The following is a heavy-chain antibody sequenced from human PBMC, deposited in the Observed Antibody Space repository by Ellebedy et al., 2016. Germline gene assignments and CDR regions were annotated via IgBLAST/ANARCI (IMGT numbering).Heavy chain of an antibody. V-gene: IGHV4-59*01. CDR1: DDSIPDNY. CDR3: ARTARVPEM. D-gene: IGHD4/OR15-4a*01. J-gene: IGHJ3*02. CDR2: IYYTGIT. Sequence: SETLSLTCIVSDDSIPDNYWSWIRQPPGKEPDYIGYIYYTGITNYNPSLMGRATISIDTSKKQLTLKLTSVTAADTAVYFCARTARVPEMWGQGAMVTVSS.